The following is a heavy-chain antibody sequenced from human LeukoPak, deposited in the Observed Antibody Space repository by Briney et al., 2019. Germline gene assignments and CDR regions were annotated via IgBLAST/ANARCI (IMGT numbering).Heavy chain of an antibody. J-gene: IGHJ4*02. Sequence: ASVKVSCKASGYTFTGYYMHWVRQAPGQGLEWMGWINPNSGGTNYAQKFQGRVTMTSETSISTAYMELSRLRSDDTSVYYCARVGATGTTSPFDYWGQGTLVTVSS. V-gene: IGHV1-2*02. D-gene: IGHD1-1*01. CDR3: ARVGATGTTSPFDY. CDR2: INPNSGGT. CDR1: GYTFTGYY.